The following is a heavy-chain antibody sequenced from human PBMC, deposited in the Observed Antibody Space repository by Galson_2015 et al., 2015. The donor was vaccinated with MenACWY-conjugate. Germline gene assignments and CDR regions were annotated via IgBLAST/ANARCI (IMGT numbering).Heavy chain of an antibody. Sequence: SLRLSCAASGFSFSSYDMHLVRQAPGKGLDWVAVISYDGSNKYYADSVKGRFTISRDKNTLYLEMISLRGEDTAAYYCARVYSGSPDYGMDVWGQGTTVTVSS. CDR1: GFSFSSYD. CDR2: ISYDGSNK. CDR3: ARVYSGSPDYGMDV. D-gene: IGHD1-26*01. V-gene: IGHV3-30*04. J-gene: IGHJ6*02.